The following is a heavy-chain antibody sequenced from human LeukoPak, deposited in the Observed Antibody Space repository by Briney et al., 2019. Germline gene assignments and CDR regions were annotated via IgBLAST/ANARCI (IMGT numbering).Heavy chain of an antibody. CDR2: IYSANRT. CDR1: GFTESLNY. V-gene: IGHV3-66*01. J-gene: IGHJ4*02. Sequence: PGGSLSLPCGLCGFTESLNYMIWLRQAPGKGLEWVSVIYSANRTSYADSVKGRFTISRDSSKNMLCLQMNSLRAEDTAVYYCARRPPWAPLYYWGRGTLVTVSS. CDR3: ARRPPWAPLYY.